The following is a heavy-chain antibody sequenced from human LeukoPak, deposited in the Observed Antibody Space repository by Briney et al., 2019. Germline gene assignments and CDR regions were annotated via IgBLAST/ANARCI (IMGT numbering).Heavy chain of an antibody. CDR1: GFTFSSPW. D-gene: IGHD3-16*01. CDR2: MKYDGSEK. V-gene: IGHV3-7*01. CDR3: ARDYMGD. Sequence: GGSLRLSCEVSGFTFSSPWMSWVRQAPGKGLEWVANMKYDGSEKYYVDSVKGRFTISRDNAENSLYLQMNRLTAEDTAVYYCARDYMGDWGQGTLVTVSS. J-gene: IGHJ4*02.